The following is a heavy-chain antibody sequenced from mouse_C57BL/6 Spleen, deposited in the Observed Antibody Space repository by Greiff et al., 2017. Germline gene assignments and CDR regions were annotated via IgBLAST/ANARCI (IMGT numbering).Heavy chain of an antibody. Sequence: VQLQQSGAELVRPGTSVKVSCKASGYAFTNYLIEWVKQRPGQGLEWIGVINPGSGGTNYNEKFKGKATLTADKSSSTAYMQLSSLTSEDSAVYFCARSHYSNFMDYWGQGTSVTVSS. V-gene: IGHV1-54*01. CDR1: GYAFTNYL. D-gene: IGHD2-5*01. J-gene: IGHJ4*01. CDR2: INPGSGGT. CDR3: ARSHYSNFMDY.